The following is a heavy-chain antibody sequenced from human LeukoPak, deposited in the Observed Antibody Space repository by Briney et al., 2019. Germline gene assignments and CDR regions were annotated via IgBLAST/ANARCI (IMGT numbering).Heavy chain of an antibody. J-gene: IGHJ4*02. V-gene: IGHV4-59*01. D-gene: IGHD1-26*01. CDR2: IYYSGST. Sequence: SETLSLTCTVSGGSISSYYWSWIRQPPGKGLEWIGYIYYSGSTNYNPSLKSRVTISVDTSKNQFSLKLSSVTAADTAVYYCARALALGQLLFDYWGQGNLVTVSS. CDR1: GGSISSYY. CDR3: ARALALGQLLFDY.